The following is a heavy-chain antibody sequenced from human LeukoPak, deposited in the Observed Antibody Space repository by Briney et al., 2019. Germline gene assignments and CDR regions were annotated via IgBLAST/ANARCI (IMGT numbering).Heavy chain of an antibody. CDR1: GDSISRSRHF. CDR2: IYNSGST. CDR3: ARWGTYASTSNWFDP. D-gene: IGHD2-2*01. Sequence: SETLSLTCNVSGDSISRSRHFWAWIRQSPGRGLEWIGYIYNSGSTYYNPALKSQVTISVDTSKNQFSLRLSSVTAADSAVYYCARWGTYASTSNWFDPWGQGTRVTVSS. J-gene: IGHJ5*02. V-gene: IGHV4-39*07.